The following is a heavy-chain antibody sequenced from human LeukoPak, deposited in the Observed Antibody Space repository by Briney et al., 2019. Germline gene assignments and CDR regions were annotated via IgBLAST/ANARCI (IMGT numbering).Heavy chain of an antibody. D-gene: IGHD2-15*01. CDR2: IYPGDSDT. CDR3: ARTDCSGGSCYDFDY. J-gene: IGHJ4*02. V-gene: IGHV5-51*01. Sequence: GESLKISCKGSGYSFTSYWVGWVRQMPGKGLEWMGIIYPGDSDTRYSPSFQGQVTISADKSISTAYLQWSSLKASDTAMYYCARTDCSGGSCYDFDYWGQGTLVTVSS. CDR1: GYSFTSYW.